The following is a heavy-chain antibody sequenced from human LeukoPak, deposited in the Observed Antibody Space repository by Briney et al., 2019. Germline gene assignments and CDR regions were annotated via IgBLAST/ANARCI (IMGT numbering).Heavy chain of an antibody. V-gene: IGHV4-59*01. CDR2: IYYSGST. CDR1: GGSISSYY. CDR3: ARQTGYSSSRGAFDI. Sequence: SETLSLTCTVSGGSISSYYWSWIRQPPGKGLEWIGYIYYSGSTNYNPSLKSRVTISVDTSKNQFSLKLSSVTAADTAVYYCARQTGYSSSRGAFDIWGQRTMVTVSS. D-gene: IGHD6-13*01. J-gene: IGHJ3*02.